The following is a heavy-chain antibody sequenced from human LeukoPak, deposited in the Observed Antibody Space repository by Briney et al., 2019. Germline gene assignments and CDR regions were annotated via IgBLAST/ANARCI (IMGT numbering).Heavy chain of an antibody. V-gene: IGHV4-34*01. CDR1: GGSFSGYY. CDR2: INHSGST. Sequence: SETLSLTYAVYGGSFSGYYWSWIRQPPGKGLEWIGEINHSGSTNYNPSLKSRVTISVDTSKNQFSLKLSSVTAADTAVYYCARGLLLPKGAFDIWGQGTMVTVSS. J-gene: IGHJ3*02. CDR3: ARGLLLPKGAFDI. D-gene: IGHD3-22*01.